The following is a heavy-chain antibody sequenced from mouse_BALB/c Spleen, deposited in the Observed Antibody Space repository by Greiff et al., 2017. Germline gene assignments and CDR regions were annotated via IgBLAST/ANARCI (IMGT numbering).Heavy chain of an antibody. V-gene: IGHV1-53*01. CDR2: INPNNGGA. J-gene: IGHJ2*01. Sequence: VQLQQSGTELVKPGASVKLSCKASGYTFTSYYMYWVMQRPGQGLEWIGEINPNNGGANFNEKFKNKATLTVDKSSSTSYMQLSSLTSEDSAVYYCTRGRTWDFDYWGQGTTLTVSS. CDR3: TRGRTWDFDY. CDR1: GYTFTSYY.